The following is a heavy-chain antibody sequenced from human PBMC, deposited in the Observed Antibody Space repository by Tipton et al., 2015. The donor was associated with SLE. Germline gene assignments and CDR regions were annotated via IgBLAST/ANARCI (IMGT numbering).Heavy chain of an antibody. CDR3: GRNGDYCLDR. D-gene: IGHD2/OR15-2a*01. Sequence: TLSLTCTVSGGSISSGYWWSWVRQSPGKGLEWIGEIERTGSTNYNPSLKSRVTISVDKSKNQFSLNLNSVTAADTAVYYYGRNGDYCLDRWGRGTLVTISS. CDR1: GGSISSGYW. J-gene: IGHJ5*02. CDR2: IERTGST. V-gene: IGHV4-4*02.